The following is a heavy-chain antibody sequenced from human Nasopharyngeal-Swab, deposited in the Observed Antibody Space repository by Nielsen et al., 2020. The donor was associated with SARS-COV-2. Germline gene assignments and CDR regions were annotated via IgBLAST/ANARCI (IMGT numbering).Heavy chain of an antibody. V-gene: IGHV3-21*01. CDR3: VRDGYFDWSFGY. CDR1: GFTFTDYV. CDR2: ISTTSDYI. J-gene: IGHJ4*02. Sequence: GGSLRLSCAASGFTFTDYVMNWVRQAPGKGLEWVSSISTTSDYIYYADSVKGRFTISRDNARNSLHLQMHSLRAEDTAVYYCVRDGYFDWSFGYWGQGTLVTVSS. D-gene: IGHD3-9*01.